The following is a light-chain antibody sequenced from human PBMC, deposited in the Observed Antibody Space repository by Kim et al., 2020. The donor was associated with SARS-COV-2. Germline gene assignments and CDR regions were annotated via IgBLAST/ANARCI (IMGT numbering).Light chain of an antibody. J-gene: IGKJ2*02. CDR1: HTISNH. CDR3: QQSYSAPRCT. V-gene: IGKV1-39*01. Sequence: ASVGDRVTITCRASHTISNHLNWYPHKPVNAPNLLIYAASTLETGVPSRFSGRGSGTDFTLTITSLQPGDFATYYCQQSYSAPRCTFRQGTKLEI. CDR2: AAS.